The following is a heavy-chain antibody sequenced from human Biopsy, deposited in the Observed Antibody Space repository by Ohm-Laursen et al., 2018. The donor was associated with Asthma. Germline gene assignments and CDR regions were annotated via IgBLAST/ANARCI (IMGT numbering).Heavy chain of an antibody. CDR1: RFTYE. D-gene: IGHD4-17*01. Sequence: SLRLSCTASRFTYEMHWVRQAPGKGLEWVAVISYDGSTKYYADSVKGRFTISKDNSKNTLYLQMSSLRVEDTAVYYCAKDPRIYGDNVAGMDVWGQGTAVNVSS. V-gene: IGHV3-30*18. CDR3: AKDPRIYGDNVAGMDV. J-gene: IGHJ6*02. CDR2: ISYDGSTK.